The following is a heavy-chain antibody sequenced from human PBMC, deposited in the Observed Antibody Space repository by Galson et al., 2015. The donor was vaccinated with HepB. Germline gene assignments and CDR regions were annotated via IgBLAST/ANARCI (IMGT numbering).Heavy chain of an antibody. Sequence: SLRLSCAASGFTFSSYGMHWVRQAPGKGLEWVAFIRYDGSNKYYADSVKGRFTISRNNSKNTLYLQMNSLRAEDTAVYYCAKRLGLRGIGVRGVLDYWGQGTLVTVSS. J-gene: IGHJ4*02. CDR1: GFTFSSYG. CDR2: IRYDGSNK. D-gene: IGHD3-10*01. V-gene: IGHV3-30*02. CDR3: AKRLGLRGIGVRGVLDY.